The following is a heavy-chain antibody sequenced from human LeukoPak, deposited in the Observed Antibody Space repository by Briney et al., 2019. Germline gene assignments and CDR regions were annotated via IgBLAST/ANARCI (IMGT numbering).Heavy chain of an antibody. CDR1: GYSFTSYW. J-gene: IGHJ5*02. CDR3: ARHLMVRGVPNWFDP. D-gene: IGHD3-10*01. Sequence: GESLKISCKGSGYSFTSYWIGWVRQMPGKGLEWMGIIYPGDSDTRYSPSFQGQVTISADKSISTAYLQWSSLKASDTAMYYCARHLMVRGVPNWFDPWGQGTLVTVSS. V-gene: IGHV5-51*01. CDR2: IYPGDSDT.